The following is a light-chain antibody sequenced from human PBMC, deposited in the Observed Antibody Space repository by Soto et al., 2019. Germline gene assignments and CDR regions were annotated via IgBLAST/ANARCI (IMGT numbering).Light chain of an antibody. CDR3: QKYNSAPWT. V-gene: IGKV1-27*01. Sequence: DVQMTQSPSSLSASVGDRVTITCRASQGIYNYVAWYQQKPGQVPKVLIYAASTLQSGVPSRFSGSGSGTDFTLTISSLQPEDVATYYCQKYNSAPWTFGQGTKVEIK. CDR1: QGIYNY. J-gene: IGKJ1*01. CDR2: AAS.